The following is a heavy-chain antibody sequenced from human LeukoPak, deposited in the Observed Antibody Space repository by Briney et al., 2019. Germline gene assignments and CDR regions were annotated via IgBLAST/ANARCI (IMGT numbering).Heavy chain of an antibody. CDR2: VDPEDGET. J-gene: IGHJ4*02. CDR3: ATVDYDGGSGYYYGY. D-gene: IGHD3-22*01. Sequence: GASVKLSCKASGYTFTNYYMHWVRQAPGKGLEWMGRVDPEDGETIYAEKFQGRVTITADTSTDTAYMELSSLRSEDTAIYYCATVDYDGGSGYYYGYWGQGTLVTVSS. V-gene: IGHV1-69-2*01. CDR1: GYTFTNYY.